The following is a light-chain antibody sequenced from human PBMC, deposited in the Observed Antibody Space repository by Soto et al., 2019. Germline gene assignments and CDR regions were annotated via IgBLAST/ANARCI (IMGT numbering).Light chain of an antibody. CDR2: KAS. V-gene: IGKV1-5*03. CDR3: QHYSNRPPWT. Sequence: PITQSPATLSGSVGDRVTITCRASQTISSFLAWYQQKPGRAPSLLIYKASTLKSGVPSRFSGSGGATEFTPPTSSLQSEDFAAYDGQHYSNRPPWTFGQGTKVDIK. J-gene: IGKJ1*01. CDR1: QTISSF.